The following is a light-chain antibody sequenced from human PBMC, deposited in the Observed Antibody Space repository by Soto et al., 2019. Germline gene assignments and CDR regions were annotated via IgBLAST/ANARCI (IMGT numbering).Light chain of an antibody. CDR3: QHYVSSPWT. J-gene: IGKJ1*01. Sequence: EIVLTQSQCTLSLSPGERANLSCRASQSVSSSYLAWYQQKPGQAPRLLIYGASIRATGIPDRFSGSGSGTDVTLSISRLEPEDFAVYYCQHYVSSPWTFGQGTKVEIK. CDR1: QSVSSSY. CDR2: GAS. V-gene: IGKV3-20*01.